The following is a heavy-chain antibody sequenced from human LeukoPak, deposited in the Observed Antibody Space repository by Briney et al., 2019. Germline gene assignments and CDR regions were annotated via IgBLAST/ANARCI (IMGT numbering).Heavy chain of an antibody. D-gene: IGHD2-2*01. V-gene: IGHV4-59*01. CDR2: IYYSGST. CDR1: GGSISSYY. Sequence: SETLSLTCTVSGGSISSYYWSWIRQPPGKGLEWIGYIYYSGSTNYNPSLKSRVTKSVDTSKNQFSLKLSSVTAADTAVYYCARGGDLGYCSSTSCSNWFDPWGQGTLVTVSS. CDR3: ARGGDLGYCSSTSCSNWFDP. J-gene: IGHJ5*02.